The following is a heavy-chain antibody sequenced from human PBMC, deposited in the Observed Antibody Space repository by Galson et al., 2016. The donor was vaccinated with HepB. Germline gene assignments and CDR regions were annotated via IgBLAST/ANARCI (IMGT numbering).Heavy chain of an antibody. CDR1: GGSISTYY. CDR3: ARVKSGSYYSENVFDI. V-gene: IGHV4-59*01. J-gene: IGHJ3*02. D-gene: IGHD1-26*01. Sequence: ETLSLTCTVSGGSISTYYWSWIRQPPGKGLEWIGFIYYSWSTNYNPSLKSRITISVDTSKNQFSLKLSSVTAADTAVYYCARVKSGSYYSENVFDIWGPGTMVTVSS. CDR2: IYYSWST.